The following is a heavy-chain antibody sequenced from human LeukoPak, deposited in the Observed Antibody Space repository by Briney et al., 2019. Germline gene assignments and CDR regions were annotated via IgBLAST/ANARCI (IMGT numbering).Heavy chain of an antibody. CDR1: GYTFTSYG. Sequence: ASVKVSCKASGYTFTSYGISWVRQAPGQGLEWIGWISAYNGNTNYAQKLQGRLTMTPDTSTSTAYMELRSLRSDDTAVYYCARDDDFRPLDYWGQGTLVTVSS. CDR2: ISAYNGNT. J-gene: IGHJ4*02. CDR3: ARDDDFRPLDY. V-gene: IGHV1-18*01. D-gene: IGHD3-3*01.